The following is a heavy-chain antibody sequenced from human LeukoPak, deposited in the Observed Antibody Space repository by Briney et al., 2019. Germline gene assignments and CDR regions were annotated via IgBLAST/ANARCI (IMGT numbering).Heavy chain of an antibody. D-gene: IGHD3-22*01. Sequence: SETLSLTCTVSGGSISSYYWSWIRQTPGKGLEWIGYVYYSGSTNYNPSLKSRVTISVDTSKNQFSLRLNSVTATDTAMYYCARGPYSYDSSGCFDYWGQGALVTVSS. J-gene: IGHJ4*02. CDR2: VYYSGST. CDR3: ARGPYSYDSSGCFDY. CDR1: GGSISSYY. V-gene: IGHV4-59*08.